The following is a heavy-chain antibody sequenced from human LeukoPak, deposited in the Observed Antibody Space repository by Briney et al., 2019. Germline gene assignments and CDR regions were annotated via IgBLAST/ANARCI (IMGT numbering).Heavy chain of an antibody. Sequence: GSLRLSCAASGFTFSSYSVIWARQAPGKGLEWVSYVSSSGTTTYYADSVKGRFTISRDNAKNLVSLQMNSLRDEDTAVYYCARADRDGNKRFLDWGQGTLVTVSS. CDR1: GFTFSSYS. CDR3: ARADRDGNKRFLD. J-gene: IGHJ4*02. D-gene: IGHD5-24*01. CDR2: VSSSGTTT. V-gene: IGHV3-48*02.